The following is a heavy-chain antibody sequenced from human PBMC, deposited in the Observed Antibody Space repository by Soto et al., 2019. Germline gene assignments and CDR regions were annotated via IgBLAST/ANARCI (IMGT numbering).Heavy chain of an antibody. CDR3: AREGEYCSGGSCYVY. D-gene: IGHD2-15*01. J-gene: IGHJ4*02. CDR2: IYYSGST. Sequence: QVQLQESGPGLVKPSQTLSLTCTVSGGSISSGGYYWRWIRQHPGKGLEWIGYIYYSGSTYYNPSLKSRVTISGDTAKNQFSLKLSSVTAADTAVYYCAREGEYCSGGSCYVYWGQGTLVTVSS. V-gene: IGHV4-31*03. CDR1: GGSISSGGYY.